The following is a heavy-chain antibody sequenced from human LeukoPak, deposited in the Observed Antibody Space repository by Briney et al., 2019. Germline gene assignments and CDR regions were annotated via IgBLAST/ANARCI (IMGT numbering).Heavy chain of an antibody. Sequence: QSGGSLRLSCAASGFTFSSYAMSWVRQAPGKGLEWVSAISGSGGSTYYADSVKGRFTISRDNSKNTLYLQMNSLRAEDTAVYYCAKVGVPAARFVVGPFDYWGQGTLVTVSS. D-gene: IGHD2-2*01. V-gene: IGHV3-23*01. CDR1: GFTFSSYA. CDR3: AKVGVPAARFVVGPFDY. J-gene: IGHJ4*02. CDR2: ISGSGGST.